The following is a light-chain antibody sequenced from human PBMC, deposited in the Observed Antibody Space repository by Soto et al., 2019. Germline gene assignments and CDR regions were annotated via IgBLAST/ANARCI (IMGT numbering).Light chain of an antibody. Sequence: MTQSRSFLYASVGDTVTITCRSSQSISGYLNWYQQKPGKAPKLLIYAASSLQSGVPSRFSGSGSGTHFTLTLSSLQLEDFATYYCQQSFSTLVTVGQGTRLEIK. CDR1: QSISGY. V-gene: IGKV1-39*01. J-gene: IGKJ5*01. CDR3: QQSFSTLVT. CDR2: AAS.